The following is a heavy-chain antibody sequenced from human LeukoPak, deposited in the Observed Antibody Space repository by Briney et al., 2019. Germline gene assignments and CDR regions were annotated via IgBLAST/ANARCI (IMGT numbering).Heavy chain of an antibody. J-gene: IGHJ4*02. CDR2: INPNSGGT. V-gene: IGHV1-2*02. D-gene: IGHD6-19*01. CDR3: AREDRYSSGWYAD. Sequence: GASVKVSCKASGYTFTGYYMHWVRQAPGQGLEWMGWINPNSGGTNYAQKFQGRVTMTRDTSISTAYMELSRLRSDDTAVYYCAREDRYSSGWYADRGRGTLVTVSS. CDR1: GYTFTGYY.